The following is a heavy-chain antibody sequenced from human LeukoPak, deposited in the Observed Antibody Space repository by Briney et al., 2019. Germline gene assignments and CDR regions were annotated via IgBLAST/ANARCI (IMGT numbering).Heavy chain of an antibody. Sequence: SETLSLTCTVSVGSISSYYWSWIRQPPGKGLEWIGYIYYSGSTNYNPSLKSRVTISVDTSKNQFSLKLSSVTAADTAVYYCASSYSEVFDYWGQGTLVTVSS. CDR2: IYYSGST. CDR1: VGSISSYY. J-gene: IGHJ4*02. V-gene: IGHV4-59*01. CDR3: ASSYSEVFDY. D-gene: IGHD1-26*01.